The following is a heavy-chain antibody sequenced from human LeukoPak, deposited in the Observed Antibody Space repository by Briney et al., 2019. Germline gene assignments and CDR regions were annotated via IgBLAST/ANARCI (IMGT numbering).Heavy chain of an antibody. J-gene: IGHJ3*02. Sequence: GGSLRLSCAASGFTFSNYGMHWVRQAPGKGLEWVKFIRGDGSKQYYADSVKGRFTISRDNAKNSLYLQMNSLRAEDTAVYYCARVHSSSWLRPFDAFDIWGQGTMVTVSS. D-gene: IGHD6-13*01. CDR3: ARVHSSSWLRPFDAFDI. CDR2: IRGDGSKQ. CDR1: GFTFSNYG. V-gene: IGHV3-30*02.